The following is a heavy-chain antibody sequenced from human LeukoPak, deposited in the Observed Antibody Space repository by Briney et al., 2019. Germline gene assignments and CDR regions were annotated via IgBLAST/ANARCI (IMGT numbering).Heavy chain of an antibody. CDR3: ASPNINRYELNYYYYMDV. CDR1: GGTFSSCA. CDR2: IIPIFGTA. J-gene: IGHJ6*03. Sequence: ASVKVSCKASGGTFSSCAFSWVRQTPGQGLEWMGGIIPIFGTANYAQKFQGRVTISADESTSTAYMELSRLRSEDTAVYYCASPNINRYELNYYYYMDVWGKGTTVTVSS. V-gene: IGHV1-69*13. D-gene: IGHD5-12*01.